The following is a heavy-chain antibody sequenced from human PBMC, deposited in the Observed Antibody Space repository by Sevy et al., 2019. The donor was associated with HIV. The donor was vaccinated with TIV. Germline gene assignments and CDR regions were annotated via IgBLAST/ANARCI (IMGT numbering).Heavy chain of an antibody. CDR2: ISNDESRK. Sequence: GGSLRLSCAASGFTFSAYGMHWVRQAPGKGLEWVAVISNDESRKYYADSVKGRFTISRDNSKNTLYLQMNSLRAEDTAIYYGAKKAADGYKPAAFDIWGQGTMVTVSS. CDR1: GFTFSAYG. D-gene: IGHD2-21*01. V-gene: IGHV3-30*18. J-gene: IGHJ3*02. CDR3: AKKAADGYKPAAFDI.